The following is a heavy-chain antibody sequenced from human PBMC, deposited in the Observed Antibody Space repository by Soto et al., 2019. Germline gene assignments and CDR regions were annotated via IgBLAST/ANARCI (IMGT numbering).Heavy chain of an antibody. CDR3: ARIGYSSSSLGYYYYGMDV. Sequence: KVSCKASGGTFSSYAISWVRQAPGQGLEWMGGIIPIFGTANYAQKFQGRVTITADESTSTAYVELSSLRSEDTAVYYCARIGYSSSSLGYYYYGMDVWGQGTTVTVSS. CDR1: GGTFSSYA. D-gene: IGHD6-6*01. V-gene: IGHV1-69*01. CDR2: IIPIFGTA. J-gene: IGHJ6*02.